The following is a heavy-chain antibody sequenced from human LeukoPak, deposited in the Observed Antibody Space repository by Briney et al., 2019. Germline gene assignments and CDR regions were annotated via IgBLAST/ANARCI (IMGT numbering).Heavy chain of an antibody. CDR2: ISYDGSNK. D-gene: IGHD6-19*01. Sequence: LSGRSLRLSCAASGFTFSSYAMHWVRQAPGKGLEWVAVISYDGSNKYYADSVKGRFTISRDNSKNTLYLQMNSLRAEDTAVYYCARDGWADYWGQGTLVTVSS. CDR1: GFTFSSYA. CDR3: ARDGWADY. J-gene: IGHJ4*02. V-gene: IGHV3-30-3*01.